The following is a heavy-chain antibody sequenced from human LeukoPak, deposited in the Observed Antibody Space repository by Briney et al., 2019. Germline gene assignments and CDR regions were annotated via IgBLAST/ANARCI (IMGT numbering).Heavy chain of an antibody. CDR2: IGGSGGST. Sequence: PGGSLRLSCAASGFTFSGYWMHWVRQAPGKGLVWVSSIGGSGGSTYYADSVKGRFTISRDNSKNTLYLQMNSLTAEDTAVYYCARGYCSGGSCYQFFDYWGQGTLVTVSP. CDR1: GFTFSGYW. CDR3: ARGYCSGGSCYQFFDY. J-gene: IGHJ4*02. D-gene: IGHD2-15*01. V-gene: IGHV3-23*01.